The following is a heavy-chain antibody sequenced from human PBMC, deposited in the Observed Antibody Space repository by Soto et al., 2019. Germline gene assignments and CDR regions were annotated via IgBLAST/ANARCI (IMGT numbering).Heavy chain of an antibody. J-gene: IGHJ4*02. CDR1: GFTFDDHA. D-gene: IGHD2-21*02. CDR3: VKAMNPSVVVVVTATLDF. Sequence: EVELVESGGGLVEPGRSLRLSCVTSGFTFDDHAMHWIRQAPGKGLEWVSSISWNSASIAYRDSVKGRFTISRDNAKNSLHLQMISLRVEDTAAYYCVKAMNPSVVVVVTATLDFWGQGSLVTVSS. CDR2: ISWNSASI. V-gene: IGHV3-9*01.